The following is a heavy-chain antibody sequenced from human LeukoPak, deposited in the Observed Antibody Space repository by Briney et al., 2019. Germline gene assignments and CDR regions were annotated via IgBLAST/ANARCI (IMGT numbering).Heavy chain of an antibody. CDR2: ISPSGDIK. J-gene: IGHJ4*02. V-gene: IGHV3-23*01. D-gene: IGHD3-10*01. Sequence: GGSLRLSCTASGFTFGDYAMNWVRQAPGKGLEWVSGISPSGDIKYYADSVKGRFTISRDNSKKTLYLEVSSLTGEDTAVYYCAKDDAWIRFGEWSQGTLVTVSS. CDR3: AKDDAWIRFGE. CDR1: GFTFGDYA.